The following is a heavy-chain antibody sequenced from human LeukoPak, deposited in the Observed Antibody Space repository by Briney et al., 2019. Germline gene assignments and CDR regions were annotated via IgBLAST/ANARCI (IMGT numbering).Heavy chain of an antibody. V-gene: IGHV3-74*01. Sequence: PRGSLRLSCAASGFTFSSYWMHWVRQAPGKGLVWVSRFPTDGRITTYADSVKGRFTISRDNAKNTLYLQMNSLRAEDTAVYYCAREDDTAAFDIWGQGTMVTVSS. CDR2: FPTDGRIT. J-gene: IGHJ3*02. D-gene: IGHD3-9*01. CDR3: AREDDTAAFDI. CDR1: GFTFSSYW.